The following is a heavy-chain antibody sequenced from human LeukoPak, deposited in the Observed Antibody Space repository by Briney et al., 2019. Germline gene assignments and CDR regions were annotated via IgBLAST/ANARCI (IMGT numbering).Heavy chain of an antibody. J-gene: IGHJ4*02. V-gene: IGHV3-53*01. CDR3: ARVADTHIFDY. D-gene: IGHD2-21*01. CDR2: IYRGATT. CDR1: GXTVSSNY. Sequence: GGSLRLSCAAAGXTVSSNYMSWVRQAPGKGLEWVSVIYRGATTDYADSVKGRFTISRDNSKNTLYLQMNSLRAEDTALYYCARVADTHIFDYWGQGTLVTVSS.